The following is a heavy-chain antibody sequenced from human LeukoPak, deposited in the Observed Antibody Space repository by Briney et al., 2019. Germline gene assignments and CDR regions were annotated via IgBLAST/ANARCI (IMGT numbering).Heavy chain of an antibody. CDR3: ARSNRGRVVPAAIEWFDP. Sequence: SETLSLTCTVSGGSISSYYWSWIRQPSGKRLEWIGRISSSGSTNYNPSLKSRVTMSVDSSKNQFSLKLSSVTAADTAVYYCARSNRGRVVPAAIEWFDPWGQGTLVTVSS. CDR2: ISSSGST. D-gene: IGHD2-2*02. J-gene: IGHJ5*02. V-gene: IGHV4-4*07. CDR1: GGSISSYY.